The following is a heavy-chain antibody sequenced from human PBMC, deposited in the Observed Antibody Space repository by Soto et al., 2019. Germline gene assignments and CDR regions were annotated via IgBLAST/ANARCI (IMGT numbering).Heavy chain of an antibody. Sequence: SETLSLTCPFPCCSINNYYWNWIRQSPGKGLEWIGYIYSSGSTHYNPPLQNRVTISIDTSKNQVSLKVNSVTAADTAVYYCARDHPHSYGVYYFDYWGQGTPVTVS. D-gene: IGHD5-18*01. J-gene: IGHJ4*02. V-gene: IGHV4-59*01. CDR3: ARDHPHSYGVYYFDY. CDR1: CCSINNYY. CDR2: IYSSGST.